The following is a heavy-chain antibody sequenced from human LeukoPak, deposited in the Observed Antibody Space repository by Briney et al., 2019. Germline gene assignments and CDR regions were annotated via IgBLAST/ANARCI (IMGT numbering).Heavy chain of an antibody. CDR1: GASINNYY. V-gene: IGHV4-59*12. D-gene: IGHD4-17*01. J-gene: IGHJ6*03. CDR3: ARDRTGDYNYYMDV. Sequence: SETLSLTCTVSGASINNYYWSWIRQSPGKGLEWIGYIYYSGSTNYNPSLKSRVTISVDKSKNQFSLKLSSVTAADTAVYYCARDRTGDYNYYMDVWGKGTTVTVSS. CDR2: IYYSGST.